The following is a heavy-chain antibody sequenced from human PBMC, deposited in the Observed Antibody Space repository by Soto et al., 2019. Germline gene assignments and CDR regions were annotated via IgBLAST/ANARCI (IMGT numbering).Heavy chain of an antibody. Sequence: GGSLRLSCVVSGFTFDSYSMNWVRQASGKGLEWVSSISRSSDDIFYADSVKGRFTISRDNAKSSLYLQMNSLSAEDTAVYYCARERGFCTNGVCYRDYYGMDVWGQGTTVTVSS. D-gene: IGHD2-8*01. V-gene: IGHV3-21*01. CDR3: ARERGFCTNGVCYRDYYGMDV. CDR1: GFTFDSYS. CDR2: ISRSSDDI. J-gene: IGHJ6*02.